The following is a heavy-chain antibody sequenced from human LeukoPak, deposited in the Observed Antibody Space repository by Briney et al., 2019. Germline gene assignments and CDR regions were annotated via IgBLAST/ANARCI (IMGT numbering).Heavy chain of an antibody. CDR3: ARQGSGGRAFDI. Sequence: SETLSLTCVVSGASISTYYWTWIRQPPGKGLEWIGYVFSSGSTNSNPSLKSRVTISLDTSKSQFSLKMTSVTAADTAVYYCARQGSGGRAFDIWGQGTMVTASS. D-gene: IGHD1-26*01. V-gene: IGHV4-59*08. CDR1: GASISTYY. CDR2: VFSSGST. J-gene: IGHJ3*02.